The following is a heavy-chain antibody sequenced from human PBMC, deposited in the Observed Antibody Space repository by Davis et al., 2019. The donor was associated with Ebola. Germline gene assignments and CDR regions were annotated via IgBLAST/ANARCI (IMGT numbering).Heavy chain of an antibody. V-gene: IGHV3-30*03. J-gene: IGHJ4*02. Sequence: GESLKISCAASGFTFSNYGMHWVRQAPGKGLEWVAVISYDGSSKYYADSVKGRFTISRDNSKSTLYLQMNSLRAEDTAVYYCAREAGTVFDYWGQGTLVTVSS. D-gene: IGHD1-1*01. CDR2: ISYDGSSK. CDR1: GFTFSNYG. CDR3: AREAGTVFDY.